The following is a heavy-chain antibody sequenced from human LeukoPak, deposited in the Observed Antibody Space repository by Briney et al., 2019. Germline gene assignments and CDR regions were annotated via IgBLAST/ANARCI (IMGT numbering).Heavy chain of an antibody. CDR3: ALVYYDILTGNYYYYYGMDV. D-gene: IGHD3-9*01. V-gene: IGHV1-2*02. CDR2: INPNNGDT. J-gene: IGHJ6*02. Sequence: ASVKVSCKASGYTFTGYYIHWVRQVPGQGLEWMAWINPNNGDTNYAQNFLGTVTMTRDTSISTAYMELSRLSSGDTAVFYCALVYYDILTGNYYYYYGMDVWGQGTTVTVSS. CDR1: GYTFTGYY.